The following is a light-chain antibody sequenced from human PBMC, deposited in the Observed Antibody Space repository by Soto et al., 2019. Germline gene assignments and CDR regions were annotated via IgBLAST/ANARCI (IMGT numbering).Light chain of an antibody. CDR1: SSNIGSNT. Sequence: QSVLTQPASASGTPGQRVTVSCSGSSSNIGSNTVNCYQQLPGTAPKLLIYSNNQRPSGVPDRFSGSKSGTSASLAISGLQSEDEAEYYCAAWDDSLNGRVVFGGGTKLTV. CDR3: AAWDDSLNGRVV. J-gene: IGLJ2*01. CDR2: SNN. V-gene: IGLV1-44*01.